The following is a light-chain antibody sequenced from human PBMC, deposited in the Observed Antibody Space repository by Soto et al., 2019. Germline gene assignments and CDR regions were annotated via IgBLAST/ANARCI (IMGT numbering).Light chain of an antibody. Sequence: QSALTQPPSVSGSPGQSVTISCTGTSTDFVSYNRVSWYQQPPGTAPKLMIYEVRKRPSGVPDRFSGSKSGNTASLTISGLQAADEADYYCSLYTSENTYGFGTGTKVTVL. CDR1: STDFVSYNR. V-gene: IGLV2-18*01. CDR2: EVR. CDR3: SLYTSENTYG. J-gene: IGLJ1*01.